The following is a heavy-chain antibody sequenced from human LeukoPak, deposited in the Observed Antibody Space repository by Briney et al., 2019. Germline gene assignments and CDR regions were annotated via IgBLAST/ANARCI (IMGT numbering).Heavy chain of an antibody. Sequence: SETLSLTCTVSGGSISSGDYYWSWIRQPPGTGLEWIGYIYYSGSTYYNPSLKSRVTISVDTSKNQFSLKLSSVTAADTAVYYCAREVPWVWNFDLWGRGTLVTVSS. V-gene: IGHV4-30-4*01. J-gene: IGHJ2*01. CDR1: GGSISSGDYY. D-gene: IGHD1-26*01. CDR2: IYYSGST. CDR3: AREVPWVWNFDL.